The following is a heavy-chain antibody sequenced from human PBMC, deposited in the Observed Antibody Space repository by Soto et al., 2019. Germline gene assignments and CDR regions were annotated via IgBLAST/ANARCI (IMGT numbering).Heavy chain of an antibody. J-gene: IGHJ6*02. CDR2: IYYSGST. Sequence: SETLSLTCTVSGGSISSSSYYWGWIRQPPGKGLEWIGSIYYSGSTYYNPSLKSRVTISVDTSKNQFSLKLSSVTAADTAVYYCARQDYEVANQENPYYYGMDVWGQGTTVTVSS. D-gene: IGHD4-17*01. CDR3: ARQDYEVANQENPYYYGMDV. CDR1: GGSISSSSYY. V-gene: IGHV4-39*01.